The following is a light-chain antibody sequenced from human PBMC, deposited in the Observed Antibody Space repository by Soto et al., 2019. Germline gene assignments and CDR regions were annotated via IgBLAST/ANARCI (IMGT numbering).Light chain of an antibody. CDR3: QQYYSTLMYT. J-gene: IGKJ2*01. CDR2: WAS. V-gene: IGKV4-1*01. Sequence: DIVMTQSPDSLAVSLCERATINCKSSQSVLYSSNNKNYLAWYQQKPGQPPKLLIYWASTRESGVPDRFSGSGSGTDFTLTISSLQAEDVAVYYCQQYYSTLMYTFGQGTKLEIK. CDR1: QSVLYSSNNKNY.